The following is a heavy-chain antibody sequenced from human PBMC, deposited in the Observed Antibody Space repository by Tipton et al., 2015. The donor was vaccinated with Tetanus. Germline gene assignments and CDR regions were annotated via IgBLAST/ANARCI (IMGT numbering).Heavy chain of an antibody. CDR1: GGSISSYY. CDR3: ARASYYYDSSGYYSMEEYYFDY. V-gene: IGHV4-59*01. Sequence: LRLSCTVSGGSISSYYWSWIRQPPGKGLEWIGYIYYSGSTNYNPSLKSRVTISVDTSKNQFSLRLSSVTAADTAVYYCARASYYYDSSGYYSMEEYYFDYWGQGTLVTVSS. CDR2: IYYSGST. J-gene: IGHJ4*02. D-gene: IGHD3-22*01.